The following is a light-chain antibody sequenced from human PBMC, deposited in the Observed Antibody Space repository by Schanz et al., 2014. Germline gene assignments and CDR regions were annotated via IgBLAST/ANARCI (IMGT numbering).Light chain of an antibody. J-gene: IGKJ3*01. CDR2: GAS. CDR3: QQYNNWPPFT. V-gene: IGKV3-15*01. CDR1: QSVGSS. Sequence: EIVMTQSPATLSVSPGERATLSCRASQSVGSSLAWYQQKPGQAPRLLIYGASTRATGIPARFSGSGSGTEFTLTISSLQSEDFAIFYCQQYNNWPPFTFGPGTKVDLK.